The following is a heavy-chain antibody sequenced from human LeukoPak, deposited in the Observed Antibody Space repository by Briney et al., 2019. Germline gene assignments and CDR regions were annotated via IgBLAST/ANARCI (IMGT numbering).Heavy chain of an antibody. CDR1: GFTVSGNY. V-gene: IGHV3-53*04. Sequence: GGSLRLSCAASGFTVSGNYMSWVRQAPGKGLEWVSVIYSGASTYYADSVKGRFTISRHNSKNTLYLQMNSLRAEDTAVYYCARDAAAGSYDYWGQGTLVTVSS. J-gene: IGHJ4*02. CDR3: ARDAAAGSYDY. CDR2: IYSGAST. D-gene: IGHD6-13*01.